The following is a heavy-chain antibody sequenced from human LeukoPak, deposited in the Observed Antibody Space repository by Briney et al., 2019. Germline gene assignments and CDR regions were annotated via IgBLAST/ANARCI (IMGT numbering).Heavy chain of an antibody. Sequence: KSSETLSLTCAVYGGSFSGYYWSWIRQPPGKGLEWIGEINHSGSTNYNPPLKSRVTISVDTSKNQFSLKLSSVTAADTAVYYCARGRDYDILTGYLYYYYGMDVWGQGTTVTVSS. D-gene: IGHD3-9*01. CDR2: INHSGST. CDR3: ARGRDYDILTGYLYYYYGMDV. V-gene: IGHV4-34*01. J-gene: IGHJ6*02. CDR1: GGSFSGYY.